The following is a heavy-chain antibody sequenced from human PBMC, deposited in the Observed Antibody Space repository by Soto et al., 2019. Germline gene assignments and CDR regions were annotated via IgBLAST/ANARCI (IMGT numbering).Heavy chain of an antibody. J-gene: IGHJ4*02. CDR1: GYSISSTYW. CDR2: IYPTTGRA. D-gene: IGHD1-1*01. V-gene: IGHV4-4*02. Sequence: QVQLQESGPGLVKPSGTLSLTCDVSGYSISSTYWWSWVRQSPLEGLEWIGEIYPTTGRANYNPSLRSRVTISADSSKNQFSLNLRSVTAADTAVYYCARHVGVTGTRGFDYWGQGSPVSVSS. CDR3: ARHVGVTGTRGFDY.